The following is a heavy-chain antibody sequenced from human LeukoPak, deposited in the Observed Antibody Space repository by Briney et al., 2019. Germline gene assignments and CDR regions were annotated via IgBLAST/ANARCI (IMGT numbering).Heavy chain of an antibody. V-gene: IGHV1-24*01. D-gene: IGHD2-21*02. CDR2: FDPEDGET. Sequence: ASVKVPCKVSRYTLTELSMHWVRQAPGKGLEWMGGFDPEDGETIYAQKFQGRVTMTEDTSTDTAYMELSSLRSEDTAVYYCATELRSYCGGDCYSVNFDYWGQGTLVTVSS. CDR3: ATELRSYCGGDCYSVNFDY. J-gene: IGHJ4*02. CDR1: RYTLTELS.